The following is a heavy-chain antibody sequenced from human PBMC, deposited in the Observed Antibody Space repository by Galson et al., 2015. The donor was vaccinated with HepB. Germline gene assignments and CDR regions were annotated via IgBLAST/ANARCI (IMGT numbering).Heavy chain of an antibody. Sequence: SVKVSCKASGGTFSSYAISWVRQAPGQGLEWMGGIIPIFGTANYAQEFQGRVTITADESTSTAYMELSSLRSEDTAVYYCARGIRTDDAFDIWGQGTMVTVSS. D-gene: IGHD1-14*01. CDR1: GGTFSSYA. CDR3: ARGIRTDDAFDI. CDR2: IIPIFGTA. V-gene: IGHV1-69*13. J-gene: IGHJ3*02.